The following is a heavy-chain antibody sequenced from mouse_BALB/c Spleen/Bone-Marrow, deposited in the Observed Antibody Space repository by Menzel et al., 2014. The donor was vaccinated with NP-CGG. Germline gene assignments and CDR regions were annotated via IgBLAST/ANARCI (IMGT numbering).Heavy chain of an antibody. V-gene: IGHV1-14*01. CDR1: GYTFTSYV. J-gene: IGHJ4*01. D-gene: IGHD4-1*02. CDR3: ASHNWDYAMDY. Sequence: EVQLQESGPELVKPGVSVKMSCKASGYTFTSYVMHWVKQKPGQGLEWIGYINPYNDGTKYNEKFKGKATLTSDKSSSTAYMELSSLTSEDSAVYYCASHNWDYAMDYWGQGTSVTVSS. CDR2: INPYNDGT.